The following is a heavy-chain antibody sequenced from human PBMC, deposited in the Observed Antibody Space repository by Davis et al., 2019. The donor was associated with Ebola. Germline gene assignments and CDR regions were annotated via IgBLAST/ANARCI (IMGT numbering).Heavy chain of an antibody. J-gene: IGHJ6*02. CDR1: GYSFTNYW. CDR2: IYPGDSDT. Sequence: PGGSLRLSCKGSGYSFTNYWLGWVRQMPGKGLEWMGIIYPGDSDTRYSPSFQGQVTISADKSISTAYLQWSSLKASDTAMYYCARQLSYYYYGMDVWGQGTTVTVSS. V-gene: IGHV5-51*01. D-gene: IGHD3-16*02. CDR3: ARQLSYYYYGMDV.